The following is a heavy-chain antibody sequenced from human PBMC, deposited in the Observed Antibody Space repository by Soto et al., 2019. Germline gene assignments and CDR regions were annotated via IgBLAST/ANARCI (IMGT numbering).Heavy chain of an antibody. CDR3: ARAPHYYDSSGYFAFDY. V-gene: IGHV4-30-4*01. J-gene: IGHJ4*02. Sequence: SETLSLTCTVSGGSISSGDYYWSWIRQPPGKGLEWIGYIYYSGSTYYNPSLKSRVTISVDTSKNQFSLKLSSVTAADTAVYYCARAPHYYDSSGYFAFDYWGQGTLVTVSS. CDR1: GGSISSGDYY. CDR2: IYYSGST. D-gene: IGHD3-22*01.